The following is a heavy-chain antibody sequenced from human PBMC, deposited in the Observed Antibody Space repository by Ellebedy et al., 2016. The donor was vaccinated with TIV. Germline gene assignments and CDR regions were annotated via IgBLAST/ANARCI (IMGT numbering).Heavy chain of an antibody. Sequence: AASVKVSCKASGYTFTAYYFHWVRQAPGLGLEWMGWIDPNSGSTKSAERFQGRVSLTRDSSSKTVYMELRGLKSDDTAVYYCARDVADIGYNWLDTWGQGTPVTVSS. D-gene: IGHD2-15*01. CDR2: IDPNSGST. J-gene: IGHJ5*02. V-gene: IGHV1-2*02. CDR3: ARDVADIGYNWLDT. CDR1: GYTFTAYY.